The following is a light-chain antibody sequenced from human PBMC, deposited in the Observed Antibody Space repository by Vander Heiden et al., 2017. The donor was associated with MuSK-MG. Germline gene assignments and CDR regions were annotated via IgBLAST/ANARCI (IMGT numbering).Light chain of an antibody. V-gene: IGKV3-15*01. CDR3: QQYNNWPPAYT. CDR2: GAS. Sequence: EIVMTQSPATLSLSPGERATLSCRASQSVSSNLAWYQQKPGQAPRLLIYGASPRATGIPARFSGSGSGTEFTLTISSLQSEDFAVYYCQQYNNWPPAYTFGQGTKLEI. J-gene: IGKJ2*01. CDR1: QSVSSN.